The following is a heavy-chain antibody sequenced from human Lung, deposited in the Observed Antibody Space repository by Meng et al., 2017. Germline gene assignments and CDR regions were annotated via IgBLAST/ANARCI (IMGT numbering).Heavy chain of an antibody. D-gene: IGHD2-15*01. V-gene: IGHV3-21*01. CDR3: ARFETVGVATGDF. CDR2: ISSDSRYI. Sequence: EVQLVESGGGLVPPGGSLRLSCAASGFTFSNYSMNWVRQAPGKGLEWVSSISSDSRYIFYADSVKGRFTISRDNAKNSLYLLMIGLRPEDTAVFYCARFETVGVATGDFWGQGTLVTVSS. CDR1: GFTFSNYS. J-gene: IGHJ4*02.